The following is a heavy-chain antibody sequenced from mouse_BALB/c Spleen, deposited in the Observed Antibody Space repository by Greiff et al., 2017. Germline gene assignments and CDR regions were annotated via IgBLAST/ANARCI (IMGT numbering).Heavy chain of an antibody. D-gene: IGHD1-1*01. CDR3: ARTNYGSTGGFAY. Sequence: EVKLMESGPSLVKPSQTLSLTCSVTGDSITSGYWNWIRKFPGNKLEYMGYISYSGSTYYNPSLKSRISITRDTSKNQYYLQLNSVTTEDTATYYCARTNYGSTGGFAYWGQGTLVTVSA. J-gene: IGHJ3*01. CDR2: ISYSGST. CDR1: GDSITSGY. V-gene: IGHV3-8*02.